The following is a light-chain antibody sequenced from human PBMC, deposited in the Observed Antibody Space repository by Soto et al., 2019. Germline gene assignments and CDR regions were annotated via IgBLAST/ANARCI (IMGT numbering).Light chain of an antibody. V-gene: IGLV1-51*01. Sequence: QSVLTQPPSVSAAPRQTVTISCSGSTSNIGENYVSWYQQVPGTAPKLLIYDNDKRPSGIPDRFSGSKSGTSATLAITGLQTGDEADYYCGAWDSSLSSVVFGGGTQLTVL. J-gene: IGLJ2*01. CDR2: DND. CDR3: GAWDSSLSSVV. CDR1: TSNIGENY.